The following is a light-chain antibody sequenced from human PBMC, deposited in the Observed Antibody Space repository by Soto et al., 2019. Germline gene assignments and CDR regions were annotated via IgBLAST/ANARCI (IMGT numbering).Light chain of an antibody. V-gene: IGLV2-14*01. CDR2: EVR. Sequence: QSVLTQPASVSGSPGQSITISCTGTSSDVGGYNYVSWYQQHPGKAPKLMIYEVRNRPSGVSNRFSGSKSGNTASLTISGLQAEDEADYYCSSYTSSSTPLYVFGTGTKLTVL. CDR1: SSDVGGYNY. CDR3: SSYTSSSTPLYV. J-gene: IGLJ1*01.